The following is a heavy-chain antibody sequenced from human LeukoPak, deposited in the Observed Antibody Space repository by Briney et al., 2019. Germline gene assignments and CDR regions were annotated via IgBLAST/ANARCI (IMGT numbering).Heavy chain of an antibody. CDR1: GFTFSSYA. CDR2: ISDSGGNT. Sequence: PGGSLRLSCSASGFTFSSYAMHWVRQAPGKGLEWVSSISDSGGNTYYADSVKGRFTISRDNSKNTLYLKMNSLRAEDTAVYYCAKVSDHFYDSSGYLDYWGQGTLVTVSS. J-gene: IGHJ4*02. CDR3: AKVSDHFYDSSGYLDY. V-gene: IGHV3-23*01. D-gene: IGHD3-22*01.